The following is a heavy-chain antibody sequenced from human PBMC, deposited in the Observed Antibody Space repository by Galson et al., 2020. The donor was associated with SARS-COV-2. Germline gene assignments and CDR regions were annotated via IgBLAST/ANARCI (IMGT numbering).Heavy chain of an antibody. V-gene: IGHV4-59*01. CDR3: AGGDVDIGLRYYVDY. J-gene: IGHJ4*02. D-gene: IGHD5-12*01. Sequence: SETLSLTCTASGCSISSYYWSWIRQPPGKGLEWIAYIYYSRSTNYNPSLKTRVTISVDTSNNQFSLKLSSVTTADTAGYYCAGGDVDIGLRYYVDYWGQGTLATVSS. CDR1: GCSISSYY. CDR2: IYYSRST.